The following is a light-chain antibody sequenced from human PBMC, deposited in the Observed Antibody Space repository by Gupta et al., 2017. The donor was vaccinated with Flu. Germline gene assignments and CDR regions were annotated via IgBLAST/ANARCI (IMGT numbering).Light chain of an antibody. CDR1: QSVSSSY. J-gene: IGKJ1*01. V-gene: IGKV3-20*01. CDR2: CAS. Sequence: EIVLTQSPGTLSLSPGERATLSCRASQSVSSSYLAWYQQKPGQAPRRLIVCASSRATGSPDRCSGGGSGTDVTLTISRLEAEDDAVYYCQQYGSSAWTFGEGTKVEIK. CDR3: QQYGSSAWT.